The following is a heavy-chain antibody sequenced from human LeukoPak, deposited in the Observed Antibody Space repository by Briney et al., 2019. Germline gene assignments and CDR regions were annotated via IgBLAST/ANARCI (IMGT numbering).Heavy chain of an antibody. V-gene: IGHV4-4*07. J-gene: IGHJ3*02. CDR3: ARGTGTATSTHFDI. CDR2: IYTSGST. CDR1: GGSISSYY. D-gene: IGHD1/OR15-1a*01. Sequence: SSETLSLTCTVSGGSISSYYWSWIRQPAGKGLEWIGRIYTSGSTNYNPSLKSRVTISVDTSKNQFSLKLSSVTAADTAVYYCARGTGTATSTHFDIWGQGTMVTVSS.